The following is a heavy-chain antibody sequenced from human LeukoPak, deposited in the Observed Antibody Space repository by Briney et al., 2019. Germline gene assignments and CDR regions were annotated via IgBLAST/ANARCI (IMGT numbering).Heavy chain of an antibody. CDR1: GFSLSTSGMR. Sequence: SGPALVXPTQTLTLTCTFSGFSLSTSGMRVSWISQPPGKALEWLARIDWDDDKFYSTSLKTRLTISKDTSKNQVVLTMINMDPVDTATYYCARSYRIAAAGTDFDYWGQGTLVTVSS. V-gene: IGHV2-70*04. CDR3: ARSYRIAAAGTDFDY. J-gene: IGHJ4*02. CDR2: IDWDDDK. D-gene: IGHD6-13*01.